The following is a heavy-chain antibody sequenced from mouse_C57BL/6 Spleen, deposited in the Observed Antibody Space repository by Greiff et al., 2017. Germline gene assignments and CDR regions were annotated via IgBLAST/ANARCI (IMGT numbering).Heavy chain of an antibody. CDR1: GYTFTSYW. CDR2: IYPGSGST. J-gene: IGHJ4*01. Sequence: VQLQQPGAELVKPGASVKMSCKASGYTFTSYWITWVKQRPGQGLEWIGDIYPGSGSTNYNEKFKSKATLTVDTSSSTAYMQLSSLTSEDSAVYYCAISDYNVWDVGYAMDYWGQGTSVTVSS. D-gene: IGHD4-1*01. CDR3: AISDYNVWDVGYAMDY. V-gene: IGHV1-55*01.